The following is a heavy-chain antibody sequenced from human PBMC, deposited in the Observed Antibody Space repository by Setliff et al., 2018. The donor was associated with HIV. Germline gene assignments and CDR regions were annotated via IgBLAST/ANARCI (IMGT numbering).Heavy chain of an antibody. D-gene: IGHD4-17*01. CDR2: IYYSGSI. CDR1: GYSISSNDW. Sequence: ETLSLTCNVSGYSISSNDWWGWIRQSPGKGLEWIGYIYYSGSIYYNPPLKSRVTMSVDTSKNQFSLKLSSVIAVDTAVYYCAKKGNGDYHFDYWGQGTLVTV. V-gene: IGHV4-28*05. J-gene: IGHJ4*02. CDR3: AKKGNGDYHFDY.